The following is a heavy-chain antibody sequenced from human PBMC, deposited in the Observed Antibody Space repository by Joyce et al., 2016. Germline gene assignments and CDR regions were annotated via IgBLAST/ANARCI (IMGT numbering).Heavy chain of an antibody. CDR3: ATYTDYIFYFDY. J-gene: IGHJ4*02. V-gene: IGHV3-7*01. D-gene: IGHD4-11*01. Sequence: DSVKGRFTISRDNAKNSLFLQMNSLRAEDTAVYFCATYTDYIFYFDYWGQGTLVTVSS.